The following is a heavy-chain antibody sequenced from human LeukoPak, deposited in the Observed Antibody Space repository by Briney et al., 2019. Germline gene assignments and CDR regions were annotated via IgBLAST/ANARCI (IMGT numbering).Heavy chain of an antibody. J-gene: IGHJ4*02. CDR1: GGTFSSYA. CDR3: ARAGIAAAGTLDY. CDR2: IIPIFGTA. Sequence: SVKVSCKASGGTFSSYAISWVRQAPGQGPEWMGGIIPIFGTANYAQKFQGRVTITADESTSTAYMELSSLRSEDTAVYYCARAGIAAAGTLDYWGQGTLVTVSS. D-gene: IGHD6-13*01. V-gene: IGHV1-69*01.